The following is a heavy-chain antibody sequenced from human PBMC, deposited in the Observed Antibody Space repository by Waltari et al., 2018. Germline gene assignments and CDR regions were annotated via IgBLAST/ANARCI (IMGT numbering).Heavy chain of an antibody. J-gene: IGHJ6*02. CDR2: IYHGGST. Sequence: HVQLQASGPGLVKPSGTLSLTSAVSGASIRRINWWTWVRQPPGKGLEWIGDIYHGGSTNCNPSLKSRVTISADKSKTQFSLKLTSVTAADTAVYYCARNYYGPGSIYLYGLDVWGQGTTVTVSS. D-gene: IGHD3-10*01. CDR1: GASIRRINW. V-gene: IGHV4-4*02. CDR3: ARNYYGPGSIYLYGLDV.